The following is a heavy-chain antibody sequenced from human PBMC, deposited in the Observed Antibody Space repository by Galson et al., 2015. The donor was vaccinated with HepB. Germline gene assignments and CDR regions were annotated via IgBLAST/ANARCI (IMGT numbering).Heavy chain of an antibody. D-gene: IGHD6-6*01. CDR2: ITPMYDIG. J-gene: IGHJ4*02. V-gene: IGHV1-69*10. Sequence: SVKVSCKASGGTFSSYAIFWVRQAPGQGLEWMGGITPMYDIGNYAQKFQDRVTITADKSTSTAYMELSSLRSDDTAMYYCARAREEYTGGSGLSLWGQGTLVTGSP. CDR1: GGTFSSYA. CDR3: ARAREEYTGGSGLSL.